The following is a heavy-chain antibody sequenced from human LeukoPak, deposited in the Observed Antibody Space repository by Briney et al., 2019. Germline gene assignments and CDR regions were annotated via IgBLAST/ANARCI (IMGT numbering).Heavy chain of an antibody. CDR1: GFTFSTYA. Sequence: GGSLRLSCAASGFTFSTYAMTWVRQAPGKGLEWVSLISRGGDVTYYADSVKGRFTISRDSSKNTLYLQMHSLRAEDTAVYYCAARPGEVAVPYDYWGQGTLVTVSS. J-gene: IGHJ4*02. V-gene: IGHV3-23*01. CDR3: AARPGEVAVPYDY. CDR2: ISRGGDVT. D-gene: IGHD2-15*01.